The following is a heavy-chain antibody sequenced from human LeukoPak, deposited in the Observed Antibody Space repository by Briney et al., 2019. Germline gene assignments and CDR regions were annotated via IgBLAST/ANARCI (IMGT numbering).Heavy chain of an antibody. D-gene: IGHD4-17*01. CDR1: GYTFTGYY. J-gene: IGHJ4*02. V-gene: IGHV1-2*06. CDR2: INPNSGGT. CDR3: ARYGKEQPAFDY. Sequence: EASVKVSCTAFGYTFTGYYMHWVRQAPGQGLEWMGRINPNSGGTNYAQKFQGRVTMTRDTSISTAYMELSRLRSDDTAVYYCARYGKEQPAFDYWGQGTLVTVSS.